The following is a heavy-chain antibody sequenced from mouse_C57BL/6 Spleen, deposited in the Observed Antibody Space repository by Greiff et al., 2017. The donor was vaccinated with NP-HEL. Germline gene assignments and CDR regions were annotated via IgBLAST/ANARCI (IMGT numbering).Heavy chain of an antibody. D-gene: IGHD2-1*01. CDR3: ARGDGNYPFAY. CDR1: GYSITSGYY. V-gene: IGHV3-6*01. CDR2: ISYDGSN. Sequence: EVHLVESGPGLVKPSQSLSLTCSVTGYSITSGYYWNWIRQFPGNKLAWMGYISYDGSNNYNPSLKNRISITRDTSKNHFFLKLNSVTTEDTATYYCARGDGNYPFAYWGQGTLVTVSA. J-gene: IGHJ3*01.